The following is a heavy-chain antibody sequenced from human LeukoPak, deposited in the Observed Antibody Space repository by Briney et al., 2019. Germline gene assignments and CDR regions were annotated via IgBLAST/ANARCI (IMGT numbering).Heavy chain of an antibody. CDR1: GFTFSSYW. CDR3: AVLDNWPGD. Sequence: GGSLRLSCAASGFTFSSYWTHWVRQAPGKGLVWVSHINSDGSSTTYADSVKGRFTISRDNAKNTLYLQMNSLRAEDTAVYHCAVLDNWPGDWGQGTLVTVSS. J-gene: IGHJ5*02. D-gene: IGHD3-10*01. CDR2: INSDGSST. V-gene: IGHV3-74*01.